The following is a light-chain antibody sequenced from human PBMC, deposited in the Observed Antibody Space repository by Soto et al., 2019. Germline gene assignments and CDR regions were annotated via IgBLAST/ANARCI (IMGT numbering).Light chain of an antibody. J-gene: IGKJ1*01. CDR2: DAT. CDR1: QSISSW. Sequence: DIQMTQSPSTLSASVGDRVTITCRASQSISSWLAWYQQKPGKAPKLLIYDATSLESGVPSRFSGSGSGTEFTLTISCLQPDEFATYYCQPYNSYWTFGQGTTVEIK. V-gene: IGKV1-5*01. CDR3: QPYNSYWT.